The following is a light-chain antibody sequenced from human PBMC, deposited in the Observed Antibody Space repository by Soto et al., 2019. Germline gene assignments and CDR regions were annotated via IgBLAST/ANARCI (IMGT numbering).Light chain of an antibody. Sequence: EIVFTQSPGTLSLSPGERATLSCRASQSVSNTYLAWYQQKPGQAPRLLIYGASSRATGIPDRFSGSGSGTDFTLTISRLEPEDFAVYFCHQYGTSPRTFGPGTKVDIK. CDR1: QSVSNTY. CDR3: HQYGTSPRT. CDR2: GAS. V-gene: IGKV3-20*01. J-gene: IGKJ1*01.